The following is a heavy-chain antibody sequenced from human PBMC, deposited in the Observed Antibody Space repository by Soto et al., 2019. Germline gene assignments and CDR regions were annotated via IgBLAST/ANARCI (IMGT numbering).Heavy chain of an antibody. CDR1: GGTFSSYA. J-gene: IGHJ5*02. CDR2: IIPIFGTA. D-gene: IGHD3-22*01. Sequence: QVQLVQSGAEVKKPGSSVKVSCKASGGTFSSYAITWVRQAPGQGLEWMGGIIPIFGTANYAQKFQGRVTITAAESTSQAYMELSRLRSEDTAVYYCARDRGPSSGYYPYWFDPWGQGTLVTVYS. CDR3: ARDRGPSSGYYPYWFDP. V-gene: IGHV1-69*12.